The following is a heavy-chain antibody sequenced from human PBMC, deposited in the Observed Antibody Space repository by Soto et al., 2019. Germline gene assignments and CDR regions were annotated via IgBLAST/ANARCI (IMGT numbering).Heavy chain of an antibody. V-gene: IGHV4-39*01. J-gene: IGHJ6*03. CDR1: GGSISSSSYY. CDR2: IYYSGST. CDR3: ARRKRVVAATGYYYYRDV. D-gene: IGHD2-15*01. Sequence: PSETLSLTCTVSGGSISSSSYYWGWIRQPPGKGLEWIGSIYYSGSTYYNPSLKSRVTISVDTSKNQFSLKLSSVTAADTAVYNCARRKRVVAATGYYYYRDVWGKGTTVPVSS.